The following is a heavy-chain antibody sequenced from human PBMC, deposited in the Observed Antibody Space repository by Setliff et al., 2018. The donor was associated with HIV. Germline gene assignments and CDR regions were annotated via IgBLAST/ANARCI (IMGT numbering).Heavy chain of an antibody. D-gene: IGHD3-3*01. Sequence: PSETLSLTCAVYGGSFSGYYWSWIRQPPGRGLEWIGDINYSGSNNHNPSLKSRVSISLDTSKNQFSLNLNSVTAADTAVYYCARGSRITIFGVVIVDPFDIWGQGTMVTVSS. CDR1: GGSFSGYY. CDR3: ARGSRITIFGVVIVDPFDI. J-gene: IGHJ3*02. V-gene: IGHV4-34*01. CDR2: INYSGSN.